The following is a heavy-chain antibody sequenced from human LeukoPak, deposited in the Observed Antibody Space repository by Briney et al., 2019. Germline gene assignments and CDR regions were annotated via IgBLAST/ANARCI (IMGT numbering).Heavy chain of an antibody. V-gene: IGHV3-30*18. CDR3: AKIAERSPVRDY. J-gene: IGHJ4*02. CDR2: ISYDGSNK. Sequence: GRSLRLSCAASGFTFSSYGMHWVRQAPGKGLEWVAVISYDGSNKYYADSVKGRFTISRDNSKNTLYLQMNSLRAEDTAVYYCAKIAERSPVRDYWGQGTLVTVSS. CDR1: GFTFSSYG.